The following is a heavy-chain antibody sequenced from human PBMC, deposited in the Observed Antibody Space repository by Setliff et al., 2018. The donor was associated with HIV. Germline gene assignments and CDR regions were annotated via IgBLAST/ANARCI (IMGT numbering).Heavy chain of an antibody. V-gene: IGHV4-4*02. D-gene: IGHD2-8*02. J-gene: IGHJ4*02. CDR2: AYHRGNT. CDR3: ARLDWISKNFDF. Sequence: KTSETLSLTCAVSGVSTSNNNYWWSWVRQPPGKGLEWIGEAYHRGNTNYNPSLKSRVTMSVDKSLNQVSLKLSSVTAADTAVYFCARLDWISKNFDFWGQGTLVTVSS. CDR1: GVSTSNNNYW.